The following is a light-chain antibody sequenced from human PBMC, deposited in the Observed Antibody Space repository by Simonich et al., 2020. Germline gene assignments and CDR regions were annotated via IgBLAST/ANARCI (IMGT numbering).Light chain of an antibody. CDR1: SGQSSYA. CDR2: LNSDGSH. J-gene: IGLJ2*01. Sequence: QLVLTQSPSASSSLGASVKLTCTLSSGQSSYAIAWHPQQPEKGPRYLMKLNSDGSHSKGDGIPDRCSGSSSGAERYLTISSLQSEDEADYYCQTWGTGIQVFGGGTKLTVL. CDR3: QTWGTGIQV. V-gene: IGLV4-69*01.